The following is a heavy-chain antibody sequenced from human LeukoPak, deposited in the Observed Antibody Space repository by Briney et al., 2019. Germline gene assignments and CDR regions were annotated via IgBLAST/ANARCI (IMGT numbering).Heavy chain of an antibody. CDR1: GFTFSSYW. CDR3: ARAPITSPFYFDY. D-gene: IGHD2-2*01. Sequence: GGSLRLSCAASGFTFSSYWMSWVRQAPGKGLEWVAGINWSGGSTGYADPLRGRFTISRDNAKNSLYLQMDSLRAEDTALYYCARAPITSPFYFDYWGQGTLVTVSS. CDR2: INWSGGST. V-gene: IGHV3-20*04. J-gene: IGHJ4*02.